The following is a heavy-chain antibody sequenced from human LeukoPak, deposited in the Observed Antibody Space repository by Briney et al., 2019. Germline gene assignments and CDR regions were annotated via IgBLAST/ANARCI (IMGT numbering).Heavy chain of an antibody. D-gene: IGHD3-22*01. CDR3: AKGRQGTMIVVAIDY. J-gene: IGHJ4*02. CDR2: ISCSGGST. Sequence: GGSLRLSCAASGFTFSSYAMSWVRQAPGKGLEWVSAISCSGGSTYYADSVKGRFTISRDNSKNTLYLQMNSLRVEDTAVYYCAKGRQGTMIVVAIDYWGQGTLVTVSS. CDR1: GFTFSSYA. V-gene: IGHV3-23*01.